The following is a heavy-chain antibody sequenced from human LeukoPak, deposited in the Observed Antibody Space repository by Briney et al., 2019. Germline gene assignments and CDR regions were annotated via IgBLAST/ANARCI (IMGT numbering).Heavy chain of an antibody. J-gene: IGHJ4*02. CDR2: SNSDTT. CDR3: AKGRGSWPCYFDY. Sequence: PGGSLRLSCVASGFTVSSNYMSWVRRAPGKGLEWVSLSNSDTTYHAESVKGRFTISRDNSQNTFYLQMNSLRADDTAVYYCAKGRGSWPCYFDYWGQGTLVTVSS. D-gene: IGHD6-13*01. V-gene: IGHV3-53*01. CDR1: GFTVSSNY.